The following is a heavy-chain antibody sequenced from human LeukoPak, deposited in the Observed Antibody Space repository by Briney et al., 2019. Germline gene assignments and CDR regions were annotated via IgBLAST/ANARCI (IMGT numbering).Heavy chain of an antibody. CDR3: AGAYDYVWGSYRPYYFDY. D-gene: IGHD3-16*02. V-gene: IGHV3-48*01. J-gene: IGHJ4*02. Sequence: GGSLRLSCAASGFTFSSYSMNWVRQAPGKGLEWVSYISSSSTIYYEDSVKGRFTISRDNAKNSLYLQMNSLRAEDTAVYYCAGAYDYVWGSYRPYYFDYWGQGTLVTVSS. CDR1: GFTFSSYS. CDR2: ISSSSTI.